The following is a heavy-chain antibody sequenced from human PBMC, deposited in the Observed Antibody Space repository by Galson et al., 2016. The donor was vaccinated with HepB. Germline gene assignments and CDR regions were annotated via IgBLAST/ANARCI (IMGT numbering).Heavy chain of an antibody. D-gene: IGHD1-7*01. CDR1: GFTFSSYA. V-gene: IGHV3-30*04. CDR2: ILHDGSNK. J-gene: IGHJ4*02. CDR3: SRDQLGLGIFDY. Sequence: SLRLSCAVSGFTFSSYAMSWVRQAPGKGLEWVALILHDGSNKYYADSVKGRFTVSRDNSKNTLYLHMNSLSAEDTAVYFCSRDQLGLGIFDYWGQGTLVTVSS.